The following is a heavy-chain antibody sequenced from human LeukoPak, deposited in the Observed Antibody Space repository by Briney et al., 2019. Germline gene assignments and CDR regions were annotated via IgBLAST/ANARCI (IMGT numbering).Heavy chain of an antibody. V-gene: IGHV4-38-2*02. J-gene: IGHJ4*02. Sequence: TSETLSLTCTVSGYSISSGYYWGWIRQPPGKGLEWIGSIYNSGSTYYNPSLKSRVTISVDRSKNQFSLKLSSVTAADTAVYYCARLPWVTTESGFDYWGQGTLVTVSS. D-gene: IGHD4-17*01. CDR1: GYSISSGYY. CDR3: ARLPWVTTESGFDY. CDR2: IYNSGST.